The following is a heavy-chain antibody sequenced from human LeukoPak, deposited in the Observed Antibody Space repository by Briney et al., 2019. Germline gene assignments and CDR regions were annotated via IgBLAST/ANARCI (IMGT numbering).Heavy chain of an antibody. Sequence: ASVKVSXKASGYTFTDYYLHWVRQAPGQGLEWMGRINANSGGTNYAQNFQGRVTMTRDTSITTAYLELSRLTSDDTAMYYCARETLAATGGDYWGQGTLVTVSS. CDR2: INANSGGT. CDR3: ARETLAATGGDY. V-gene: IGHV1-2*06. D-gene: IGHD6-19*01. CDR1: GYTFTDYY. J-gene: IGHJ4*02.